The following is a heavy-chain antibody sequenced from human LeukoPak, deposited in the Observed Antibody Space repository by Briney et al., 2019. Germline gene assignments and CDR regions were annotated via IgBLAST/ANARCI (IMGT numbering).Heavy chain of an antibody. V-gene: IGHV1-2*02. CDR1: GYTFTGYY. Sequence: APVKVSCKASGYTFTGYYMHWVRQAPGQGLEWMGWINPNSGGTNYAQKFQGRVTMTRDTSISTAYMELSRLRSDDTAVYYCASTTVAGPLYYYYYMDVWGKGTTVTVSS. CDR3: ASTTVAGPLYYYYYMDV. D-gene: IGHD6-19*01. CDR2: INPNSGGT. J-gene: IGHJ6*03.